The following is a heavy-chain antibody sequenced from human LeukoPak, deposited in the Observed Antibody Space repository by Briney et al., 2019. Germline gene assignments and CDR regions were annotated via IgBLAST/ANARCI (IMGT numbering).Heavy chain of an antibody. D-gene: IGHD4-17*01. Sequence: PGGSLRLSCAASGFTFSSYGMHWVRQAPGKGLEGVAVIWYDGSNKYYADSVKGRFTISRDNSKNTLYLQMNSLRAEDTAVYYCARDCPHAVTTPCECDAFDIWGQGTMVTVSS. CDR1: GFTFSSYG. V-gene: IGHV3-33*01. J-gene: IGHJ3*02. CDR3: ARDCPHAVTTPCECDAFDI. CDR2: IWYDGSNK.